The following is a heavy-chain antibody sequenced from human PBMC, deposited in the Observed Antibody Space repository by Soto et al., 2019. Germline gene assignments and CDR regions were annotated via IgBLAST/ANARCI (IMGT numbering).Heavy chain of an antibody. CDR3: ARVPSIGTAARRNGMDV. CDR2: ISAYNGNT. D-gene: IGHD6-6*01. Sequence: ASVKVSCKASGYTFTSYGISWVRQAPGQGLEWMGWISAYNGNTNYAQKLQGRVTMTTDTSTSTAYMELRSLRSDDTAVYYCARVPSIGTAARRNGMDVWGQGTTVTVSS. J-gene: IGHJ6*02. V-gene: IGHV1-18*01. CDR1: GYTFTSYG.